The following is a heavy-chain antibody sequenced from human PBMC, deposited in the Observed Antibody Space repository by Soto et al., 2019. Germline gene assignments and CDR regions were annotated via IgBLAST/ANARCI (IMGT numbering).Heavy chain of an antibody. CDR3: VKGGVVPAAMFFDY. CDR2: IYYSGTT. Sequence: PSETLSLTCAVSGYSISSSNWWGWIRQPPGKGLEWIGYIYYSGTTYYNPSLKSRVTMSVDTSKNQFSLKLSSVTAADTAVYYCVKGGVVPAAMFFDYWGQGDLVTVSS. CDR1: GYSISSSNW. D-gene: IGHD2-2*01. V-gene: IGHV4-28*03. J-gene: IGHJ4*02.